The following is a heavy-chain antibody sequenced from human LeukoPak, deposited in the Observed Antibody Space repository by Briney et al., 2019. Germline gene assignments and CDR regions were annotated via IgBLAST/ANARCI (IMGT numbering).Heavy chain of an antibody. CDR1: GGSISSGSYC. D-gene: IGHD6-19*01. CDR2: IYTSGST. Sequence: SETLSLTCTVSGGSISSGSYCWSWIRQPAGKGLEWIGRIYTSGSTNYNPSLKSGVAISVDTSKSQFSLELYSVNAADTAVYYCARASSGSLTSHPYFDYWGQGTLVTVSS. CDR3: ARASSGSLTSHPYFDY. J-gene: IGHJ4*02. V-gene: IGHV4-61*02.